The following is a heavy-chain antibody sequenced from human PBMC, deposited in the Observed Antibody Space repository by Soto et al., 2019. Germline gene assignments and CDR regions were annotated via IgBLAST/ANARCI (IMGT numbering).Heavy chain of an antibody. CDR3: APDCRWSAH. Sequence: EVQLVESGGDLVKPGGSLRLSCAVSDYNFNNAWMNWVRQAPGKGLEWVGRIKSKNDGGIIDYAAPVHGRFIISRDDSKNTLYLQMTSLKIEDTAVYYCAPDCRWSAHWGQGTLVTVSS. CDR1: DYNFNNAW. D-gene: IGHD3-3*01. J-gene: IGHJ4*02. CDR2: IKSKNDGGII. V-gene: IGHV3-15*07.